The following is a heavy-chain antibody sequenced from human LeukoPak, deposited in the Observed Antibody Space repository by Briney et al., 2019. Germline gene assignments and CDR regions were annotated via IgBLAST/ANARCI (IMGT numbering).Heavy chain of an antibody. CDR1: GYSISSGYY. CDR3: ARRGIAVATITPLYYFDY. V-gene: IGHV4-38-2*01. D-gene: IGHD5-12*01. Sequence: SETLSLTCAVSGYSISSGYYWGWIRQPPGKGLEWIGSIYHSGSTYYNPSLKSRVTISVDTSKNQFSLKLSSVTAADTAVYYCARRGIAVATITPLYYFDYWGQGTLVTVSS. J-gene: IGHJ4*02. CDR2: IYHSGST.